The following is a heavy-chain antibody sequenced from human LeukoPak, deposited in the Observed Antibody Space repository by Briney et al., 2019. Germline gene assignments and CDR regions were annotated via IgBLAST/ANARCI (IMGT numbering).Heavy chain of an antibody. Sequence: GGSLRLSCAASGFTFSDYYMSWIRQAPGKGLEWVSYISSSSSYTNYADSVKGRFTISRDIAKNSLYLQMNSLRAEDTAVYYCARDRGSYETDYGMDVWGQGTTVTVSS. J-gene: IGHJ6*02. CDR1: GFTFSDYY. D-gene: IGHD5-12*01. CDR3: ARDRGSYETDYGMDV. V-gene: IGHV3-11*06. CDR2: ISSSSSYT.